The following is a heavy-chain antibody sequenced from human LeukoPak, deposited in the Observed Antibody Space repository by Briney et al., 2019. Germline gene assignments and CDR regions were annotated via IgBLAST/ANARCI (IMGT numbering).Heavy chain of an antibody. CDR1: GFTFSSYA. CDR3: ARDTWFGELSVSSHFDY. V-gene: IGHV3-30-3*01. CDR2: ISYDGSNK. Sequence: PGGSLRLSCAASGFTFSSYAMHWVRQAPGKGLEWVAVISYDGSNKYYADSVKGRFTISRDNSKNTLYLQMNSLRAEDTAVYYCARDTWFGELSVSSHFDYWGQRTLVTVSS. J-gene: IGHJ4*02. D-gene: IGHD3-10*01.